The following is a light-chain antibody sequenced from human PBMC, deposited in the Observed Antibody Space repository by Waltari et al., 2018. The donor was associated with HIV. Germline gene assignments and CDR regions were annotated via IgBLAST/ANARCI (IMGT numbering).Light chain of an antibody. Sequence: DIQMTQSPSSLSASVGDRVTITCRASQNIRKYLNWYQQKPGKTPELLVFAASNLQSGVPSRFRGSGSGTDFTLTISSLQREDFATYYCQQSYSIPQTFGQGTKVEIK. CDR2: AAS. V-gene: IGKV1-39*01. CDR3: QQSYSIPQT. J-gene: IGKJ1*01. CDR1: QNIRKY.